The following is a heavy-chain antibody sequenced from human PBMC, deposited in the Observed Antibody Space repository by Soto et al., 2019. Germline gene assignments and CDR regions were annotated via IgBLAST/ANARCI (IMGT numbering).Heavy chain of an antibody. D-gene: IGHD6-19*01. CDR1: GFTFSTYA. CDR2: ITGGGTDT. J-gene: IGHJ4*02. V-gene: IGHV3-23*01. CDR3: AKARASGYSSGWYYFDY. Sequence: GGSLRLSCAASGFTFSTYAMNWVRQAPGKRLEWVSSITGGGTDTYYADSVKGRFTISRDNSKNTLYLQMNSLRAEDTAVYYCAKARASGYSSGWYYFDYWGQGTLVTVSS.